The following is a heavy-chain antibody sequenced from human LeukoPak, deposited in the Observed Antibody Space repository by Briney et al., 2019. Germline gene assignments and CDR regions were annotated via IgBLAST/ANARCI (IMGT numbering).Heavy chain of an antibody. CDR1: GFSFTAYS. J-gene: IGHJ4*02. CDR2: IGPSGDI. CDR3: ARRFDS. V-gene: IGHV3-48*01. Sequence: GGSLRLSCAASGFSFTAYSMNWVRQAPGRGLEWISYIGPSGDIYYADSVTGRFTVSRDTAKNSLYLQMSGLRVEDTAVYYCARRFDSWGQGTLVTVSS.